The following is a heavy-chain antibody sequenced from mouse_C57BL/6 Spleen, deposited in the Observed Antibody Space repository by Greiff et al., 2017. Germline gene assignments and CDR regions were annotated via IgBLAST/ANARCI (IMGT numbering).Heavy chain of an antibody. J-gene: IGHJ2*01. CDR2: IYPRSGNT. CDR1: GYTFTSYG. V-gene: IGHV1-81*01. D-gene: IGHD1-1*01. CDR3: ARNYGGSPFDD. Sequence: QVQLQQSGAELARPGASVKLSCKASGYTFTSYGISWVKQRTGQGLEWIGEIYPRSGNTYYNEKFKGKATLTADKSSSTAYMELSSLTSEDSAVYLCARNYGGSPFDDWGQGTTLTVSS.